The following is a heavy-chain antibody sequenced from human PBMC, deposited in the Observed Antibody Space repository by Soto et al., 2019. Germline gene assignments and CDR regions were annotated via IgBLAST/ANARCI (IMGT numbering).Heavy chain of an antibody. CDR3: AKDIRISIIVVVVAAPLDY. CDR1: GFTFSSYA. J-gene: IGHJ4*02. D-gene: IGHD2-15*01. V-gene: IGHV3-23*01. CDR2: ISGSGGST. Sequence: GGSLRLSCAASGFTFSSYAMSWVRQAPGKGLEWVSAISGSGGSTYYADSVKGRFTISRDNSKNTLYLQMNSLRAEDTAVYYCAKDIRISIIVVVVAAPLDYWGQGTLVTVSS.